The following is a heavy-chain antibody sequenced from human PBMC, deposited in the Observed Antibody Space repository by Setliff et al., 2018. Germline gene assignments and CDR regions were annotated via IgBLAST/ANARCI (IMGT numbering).Heavy chain of an antibody. D-gene: IGHD3-22*01. CDR2: VYTSGST. Sequence: SETLFLTCTVSGDSISNDTYYWSWIRQPAGKGLEWIGRVYTSGSTNYNPSLNSRVTISLDTSKNQFSLKLISVTAADTAVYYCARVAGSGYLDRCFDPWGRGTLVTVSS. J-gene: IGHJ5*02. V-gene: IGHV4-61*02. CDR3: ARVAGSGYLDRCFDP. CDR1: GDSISNDTYY.